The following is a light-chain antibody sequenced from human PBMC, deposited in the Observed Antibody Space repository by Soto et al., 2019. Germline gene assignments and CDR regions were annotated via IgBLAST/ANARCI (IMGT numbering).Light chain of an antibody. CDR1: SSNIGSNT. CDR2: SNN. V-gene: IGLV1-44*01. Sequence: QSVLTQPPSASGTPWQRVTISVSGSSSNIGSNTVNWYQQLPGTAPKLLIYSNNQRPSGVPDRFSGSKSGTSASLAISGLQSEDEADYYCAAWDDSLNGFYVFGTGTKVTVL. CDR3: AAWDDSLNGFYV. J-gene: IGLJ1*01.